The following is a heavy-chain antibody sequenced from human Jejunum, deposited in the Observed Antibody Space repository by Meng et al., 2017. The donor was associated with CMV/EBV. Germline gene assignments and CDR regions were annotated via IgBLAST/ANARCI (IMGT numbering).Heavy chain of an antibody. CDR3: ARDKAGYKNCDS. D-gene: IGHD5-24*01. V-gene: IGHV4-30-4*08. J-gene: IGHJ5*01. CDR1: GGSIASDDYW. CDR2: IYHKGHT. Sequence: QWHRPASGPGLVAPSQTLSLTCTVSGGSIASDDYWWSWIRQPPGKGLEWIGYIYHKGHTYYNPSLRSRISISVDTSKNQFSLRLNSVTAADTAVYYCARDKAGYKNCDSWGQGTLVTVSS.